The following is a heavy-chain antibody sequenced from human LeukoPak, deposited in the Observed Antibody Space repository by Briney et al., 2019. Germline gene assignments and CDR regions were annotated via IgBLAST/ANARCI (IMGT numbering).Heavy chain of an antibody. CDR2: INSDGSIT. CDR1: GFTFSSHW. Sequence: PGGSLRLSCAASGFTFSSHWMHWVRQAPEKGLVWVSYINSDGSITSYADSVKGRFTISRDNAKNTLYLQMNSLRAEDTAVYYCARDPRQEAAFDIWGQGTMVTVSS. V-gene: IGHV3-74*01. CDR3: ARDPRQEAAFDI. J-gene: IGHJ3*02.